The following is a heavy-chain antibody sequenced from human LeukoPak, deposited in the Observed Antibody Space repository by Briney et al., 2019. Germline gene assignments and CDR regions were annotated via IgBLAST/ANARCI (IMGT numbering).Heavy chain of an antibody. CDR3: ARDIPYYYDSSGYPYFSSAFDI. CDR1: GYTFTSYG. V-gene: IGHV1-18*01. J-gene: IGHJ3*02. CDR2: ISAYNGNT. Sequence: ASVKVSCKASGYTFTSYGISWVRQAPGQGLEWMGWISAYNGNTNYAQKLQGRVTMTTDTSTSTAYMELRSLRSDDTAVYYCARDIPYYYDSSGYPYFSSAFDIWGQGTMVTVSS. D-gene: IGHD3-22*01.